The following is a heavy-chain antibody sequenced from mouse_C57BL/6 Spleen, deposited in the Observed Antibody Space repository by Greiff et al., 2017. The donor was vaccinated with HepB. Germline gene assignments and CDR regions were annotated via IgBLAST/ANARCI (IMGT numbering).Heavy chain of an antibody. CDR1: GYSFTSYY. CDR3: ARVGYYGSSTPYFDV. V-gene: IGHV1-66*01. Sequence: QVQLQQSRPELVKPGASVKISCKASGYSFTSYYIHWVKQRPGQGLEWIGWIYPGSGNTKYNEKFKGKATLTADTSSSTAYMQLSSLTSEDSAVYYCARVGYYGSSTPYFDVWGTGTTVTVSS. D-gene: IGHD1-1*01. J-gene: IGHJ1*03. CDR2: IYPGSGNT.